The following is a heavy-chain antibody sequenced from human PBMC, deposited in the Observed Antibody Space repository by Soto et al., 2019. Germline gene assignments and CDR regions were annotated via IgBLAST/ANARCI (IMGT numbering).Heavy chain of an antibody. D-gene: IGHD3-22*01. Sequence: QVQLVQSGAEVKKPGSSVKVSCKASGGTFSSYAISWVRQAPGQGLEWMGGIIPIFGTANYAQKFQGRVTIVAEESTSKAYSELSSLRSEDTAVYYCARLDSSGYYFLAFDIWGQGTMVTVSS. CDR2: IIPIFGTA. CDR3: ARLDSSGYYFLAFDI. CDR1: GGTFSSYA. V-gene: IGHV1-69*12. J-gene: IGHJ3*02.